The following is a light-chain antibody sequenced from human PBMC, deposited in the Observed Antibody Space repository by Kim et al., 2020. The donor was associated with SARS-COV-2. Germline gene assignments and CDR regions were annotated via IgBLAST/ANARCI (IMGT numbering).Light chain of an antibody. Sequence: ALGKTVRITCQGDSLTTYYASWYQQKPGQAPVLVFYAKDNRPSGIPDRFSGSSSGNTASLTITETQAEDEADYFCHSRDSSGNHQVFGGGTQLTVL. J-gene: IGLJ2*01. V-gene: IGLV3-19*01. CDR2: AKD. CDR1: SLTTYY. CDR3: HSRDSSGNHQV.